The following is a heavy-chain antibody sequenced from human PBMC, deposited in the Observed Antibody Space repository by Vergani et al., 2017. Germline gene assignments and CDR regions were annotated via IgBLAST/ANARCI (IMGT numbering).Heavy chain of an antibody. CDR3: ASDLSAQVVVPYYFDY. Sequence: EVQLLESGGGLVQPGGSLRLSCAASGFTFSSYAMSWVRQAPGKGLEWVSAISGSGGSTYYADSVKGRFTISRDNSKNTLYLQMNSLRAEDTAVYYCASDLSAQVVVPYYFDYWGQGTLVTVSS. CDR2: ISGSGGST. J-gene: IGHJ4*02. V-gene: IGHV3-23*01. CDR1: GFTFSSYA. D-gene: IGHD2-15*01.